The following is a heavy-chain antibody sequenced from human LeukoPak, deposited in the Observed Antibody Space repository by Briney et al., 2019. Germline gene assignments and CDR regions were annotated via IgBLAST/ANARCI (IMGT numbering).Heavy chain of an antibody. D-gene: IGHD3-10*01. CDR3: AKDLGMVRGNWFDP. Sequence: GGSLRLSCAVSGFTLSNYGMSWVRQAPGKGLEWVSAISGSGGSTYYADSVKGRFTISRDNSKNTLHLQMNSLRAEDTAVYYCAKDLGMVRGNWFDPWGQGTLVTVSS. J-gene: IGHJ5*02. CDR2: ISGSGGST. CDR1: GFTLSNYG. V-gene: IGHV3-23*01.